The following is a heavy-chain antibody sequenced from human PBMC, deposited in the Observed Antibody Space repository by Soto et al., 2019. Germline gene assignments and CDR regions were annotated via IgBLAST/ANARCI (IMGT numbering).Heavy chain of an antibody. CDR2: IDFSGTI. CDR3: ARSPGYYYNYSMDV. Sequence: KPSETLSLTCAVSRGSFVGYYWSWIRQPPGKGLEWIGEIDFSGTINYNPSLKSRVAISIDTSRSQFSLDLLSVTAADTAVYFCARSPGYYYNYSMDVWAQGTTVTVSS. J-gene: IGHJ6*02. V-gene: IGHV4-34*01. D-gene: IGHD3-3*01. CDR1: RGSFVGYY.